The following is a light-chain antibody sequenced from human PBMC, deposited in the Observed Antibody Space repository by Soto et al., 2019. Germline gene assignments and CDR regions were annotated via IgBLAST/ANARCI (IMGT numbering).Light chain of an antibody. J-gene: IGKJ1*01. CDR2: DAS. CDR1: QSRSSW. CDR3: QQYNSYSWT. V-gene: IGKV1-5*01. Sequence: DIQMAKYPSTLSASVGDRVTITCRDSQSRSSWLAWYQQKTGKAPKLLIYDASSLESGVPSRSSGSRPGTEFTLTISSLHPDDFATYYCQQYNSYSWTFGQGTKVDI.